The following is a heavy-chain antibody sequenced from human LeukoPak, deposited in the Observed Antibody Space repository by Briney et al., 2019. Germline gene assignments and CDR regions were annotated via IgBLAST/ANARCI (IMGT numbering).Heavy chain of an antibody. Sequence: GGSLRLSCTASGFTFSSYRMTWVRQAPGKGLEWVANIKQDGSEKDYVDSVKGRFTISRDNAKNSLYLQMNSLRAEDTAVYYCARARYSSGWYSDYYYYMDVWGKGTTVTISS. D-gene: IGHD6-19*01. CDR3: ARARYSSGWYSDYYYYMDV. J-gene: IGHJ6*03. CDR2: IKQDGSEK. V-gene: IGHV3-7*03. CDR1: GFTFSSYR.